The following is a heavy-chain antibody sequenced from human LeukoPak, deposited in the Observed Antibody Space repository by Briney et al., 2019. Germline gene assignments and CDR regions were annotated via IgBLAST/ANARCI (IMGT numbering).Heavy chain of an antibody. Sequence: SVKVSCKASGGTFSTYAISWVRQAPGQGLEWMGGIIPIFGTANYAQKFQGRVTITADESTSTAYMELSSLRSEDTAVYYCARDSYYYDSSGSWYYYYYGMDVWGQGTTVTVSS. CDR2: IIPIFGTA. CDR3: ARDSYYYDSSGSWYYYYYGMDV. CDR1: GGTFSTYA. V-gene: IGHV1-69*13. J-gene: IGHJ6*02. D-gene: IGHD3-22*01.